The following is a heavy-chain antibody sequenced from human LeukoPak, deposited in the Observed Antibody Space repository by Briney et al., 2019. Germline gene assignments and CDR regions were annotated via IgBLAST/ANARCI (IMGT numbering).Heavy chain of an antibody. CDR1: GDSISRSTYY. CDR3: ARSSGTGTFSY. Sequence: SETLSLTCTVSGDSISRSTYYWAWIRQPPGKGLEWIGSVYYGRSPYFNPSLESRATTSVDTSKNHFSLKMSSVTAADTAVYYCARSSGTGTFSYWGQGTLVTVSS. J-gene: IGHJ4*02. V-gene: IGHV4-39*02. D-gene: IGHD6-25*01. CDR2: VYYGRSP.